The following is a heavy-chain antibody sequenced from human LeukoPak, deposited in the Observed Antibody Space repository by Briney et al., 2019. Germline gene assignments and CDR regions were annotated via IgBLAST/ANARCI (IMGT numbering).Heavy chain of an antibody. D-gene: IGHD6-19*01. CDR1: GYTFTSYG. CDR2: ISAYNGNT. V-gene: IGHV1-18*01. Sequence: GASVKVSCKASGYTFTSYGISWVRQAPGQGLEWMGWISAYNGNTNYAQKLQGRVTMTTDTSTSTAYMELRSLRSEDTAVYYCATPAGPAGIAVAGPLALDHWGQGTLVNLPS. CDR3: ATPAGPAGIAVAGPLALDH. J-gene: IGHJ4*02.